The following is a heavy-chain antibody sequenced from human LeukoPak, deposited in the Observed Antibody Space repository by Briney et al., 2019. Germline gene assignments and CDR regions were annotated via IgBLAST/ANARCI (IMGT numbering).Heavy chain of an antibody. V-gene: IGHV1-69*04. CDR1: GGTFSSYA. CDR2: IIPILGIA. J-gene: IGHJ1*01. CDR3: AKGYCSSTSCYTPPGVEYFQH. D-gene: IGHD2-2*02. Sequence: SVKVSCKASGGTFSSYAISWVRQAPGQGLEWMGRIIPILGIANYAQKFQGRVTITADKSTSTAYMELNSLRAEDTAVYYCAKGYCSSTSCYTPPGVEYFQHWGQGTLVTVSS.